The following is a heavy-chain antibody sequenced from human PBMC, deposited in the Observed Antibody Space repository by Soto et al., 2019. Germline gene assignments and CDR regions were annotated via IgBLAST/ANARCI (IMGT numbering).Heavy chain of an antibody. CDR2: ISYDGSNK. V-gene: IGHV3-30*18. Sequence: QVPLVESGGGVVQPGRSLRLSCAASGFTFSSYGMHWVRQAPGKGLEWVAVISYDGSNKYYADSVKGRFTISRDNSRNTLYLQMNSLRAEDTAGYYCAESSSVRGGGGLDYWGQGTMVTVSS. CDR3: AESSSVRGGGGLDY. J-gene: IGHJ4*02. D-gene: IGHD3-16*01. CDR1: GFTFSSYG.